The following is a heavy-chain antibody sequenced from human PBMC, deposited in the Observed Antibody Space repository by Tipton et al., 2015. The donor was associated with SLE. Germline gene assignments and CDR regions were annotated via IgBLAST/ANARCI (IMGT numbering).Heavy chain of an antibody. V-gene: IGHV4-61*10. Sequence: TLSLTCTVSGGSISSGSYYWSWIRQPAGKGLEWIGYIYYSGSTNYNPSLKSRVTISVDTSKNQFSLKLSSVTAADTAVYYCARGRSGYDYWGQGTLVTVSS. J-gene: IGHJ4*02. CDR3: ARGRSGYDY. D-gene: IGHD3-3*01. CDR1: GGSISSGSYY. CDR2: IYYSGST.